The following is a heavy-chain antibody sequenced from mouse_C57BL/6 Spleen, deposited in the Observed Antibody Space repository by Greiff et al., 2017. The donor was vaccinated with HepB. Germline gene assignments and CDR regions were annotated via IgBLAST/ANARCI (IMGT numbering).Heavy chain of an antibody. J-gene: IGHJ3*01. V-gene: IGHV1-39*01. CDR1: GYSFTDYN. CDR2: INPNYGTT. Sequence: EVQLQQSGPELVKPGASVKISCKASGYSFTDYNMNWVKQSNGKSLEWIGVINPNYGTTSYNQKFKGKATLTVDQSSSTADMQLNSLTSEDSAVYYCARGDYGSSYSAWFAYWGQGTLVTVSA. CDR3: ARGDYGSSYSAWFAY. D-gene: IGHD1-1*01.